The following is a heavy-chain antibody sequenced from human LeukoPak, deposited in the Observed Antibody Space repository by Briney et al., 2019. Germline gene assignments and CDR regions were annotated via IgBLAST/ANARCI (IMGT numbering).Heavy chain of an antibody. CDR3: YPPDGSY. V-gene: IGHV3-48*03. Sequence: GGSLRLSCAPSGFTLSNYEMNWVRLTPGKGLEWISYITKGGATVLYAESVKGRFTISRGNSKNTLYLQMNSLRAEDMAVYYCYPPDGSYWGQGTLVTVSS. D-gene: IGHD1-1*01. CDR1: GFTLSNYE. J-gene: IGHJ4*02. CDR2: ITKGGATV.